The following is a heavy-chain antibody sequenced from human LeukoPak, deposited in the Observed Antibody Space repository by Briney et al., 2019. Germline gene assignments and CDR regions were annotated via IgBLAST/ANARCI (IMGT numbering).Heavy chain of an antibody. Sequence: GGSLRLSCAASGFTFSSYAMSWVRQAPGKGLDWVSAISGSGGSTYYADSVKGRFTISRDNSKNTLYLQMNSLRAEDTAVYYCAKKKFDYGDYFDYWGQGTLVTVSS. CDR1: GFTFSSYA. CDR3: AKKKFDYGDYFDY. J-gene: IGHJ4*02. CDR2: ISGSGGST. V-gene: IGHV3-23*01. D-gene: IGHD4-17*01.